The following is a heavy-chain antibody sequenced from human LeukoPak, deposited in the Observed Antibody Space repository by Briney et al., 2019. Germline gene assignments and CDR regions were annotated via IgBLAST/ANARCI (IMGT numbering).Heavy chain of an antibody. V-gene: IGHV4-59*12. CDR3: ARESSRFGFDY. CDR1: GGSLSSYY. D-gene: IGHD3-10*01. Sequence: SETLSLTCTVSGGSLSSYYWSWIRQPPGKGLEWIGYIYYSGSTNYNPSLKSRVTISVDTSKNQFSLKLSSVTAADTAVYYCARESSRFGFDYWGQGTLVTVSS. J-gene: IGHJ4*02. CDR2: IYYSGST.